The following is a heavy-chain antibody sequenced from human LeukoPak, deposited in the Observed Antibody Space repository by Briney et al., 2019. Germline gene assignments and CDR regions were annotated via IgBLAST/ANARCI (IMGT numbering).Heavy chain of an antibody. V-gene: IGHV3-49*03. CDR1: GFTFGDYA. D-gene: IGHD3-10*01. CDR2: IRSKAYGGTA. J-gene: IGHJ4*02. CDR3: TRNYGSGSYYNN. Sequence: GGSLRLSCTASGFTFGDYAMSWFRQAPGKGLEWVGFIRSKAYGGTAEYAASVKGRFTISRDDSKSIAYLQMNSLKTEDTAVHYCTRNYGSGSYYNNWGQGTLVTVSS.